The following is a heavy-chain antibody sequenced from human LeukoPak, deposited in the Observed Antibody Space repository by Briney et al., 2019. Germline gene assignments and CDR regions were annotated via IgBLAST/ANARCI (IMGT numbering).Heavy chain of an antibody. CDR1: GYTFTSYY. D-gene: IGHD1-26*01. CDR3: ARDNSVGETAWWFDP. J-gene: IGHJ5*02. V-gene: IGHV1-46*01. Sequence: GASVKVSCKASGYTFTSYYMHWVRQAPGQGLEWMGIINPSGGSTSYAQKFQGRVTMTRDRSTSTDYMELSSLRSEDTAVYYCARDNSVGETAWWFDPWGQGTLVTVSS. CDR2: INPSGGST.